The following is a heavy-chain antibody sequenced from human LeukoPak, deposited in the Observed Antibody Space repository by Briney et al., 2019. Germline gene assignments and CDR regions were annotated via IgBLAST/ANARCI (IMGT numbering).Heavy chain of an antibody. V-gene: IGHV3-48*04. CDR1: GFTFSSYS. J-gene: IGHJ4*02. Sequence: PGGSLRLSCAASGFTFSSYSMNWVRQAPGKGLEWVSYISSSSSTIYYADSVKGRFTISRDNAKNSLYLQMNSLRAEDTAVYYCASLVGTARGDYWGQGTLVTISS. CDR2: ISSSSSTI. D-gene: IGHD5-18*01. CDR3: ASLVGTARGDY.